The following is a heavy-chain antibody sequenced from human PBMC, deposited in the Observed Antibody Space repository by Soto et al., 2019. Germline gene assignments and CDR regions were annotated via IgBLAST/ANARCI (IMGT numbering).Heavy chain of an antibody. V-gene: IGHV1-18*01. D-gene: IGHD2-2*01. CDR1: GYTFSNDG. CDR2: ISLYSDGT. J-gene: IGHJ5*02. CDR3: ARVVPGAEAWFGP. Sequence: QVQLVQSGGEVKKHGASVKVSCKTSGYTFSNDGITWVRQAPGQPLEWLGWISLYSDGTNYAQKFQGRVSMTTDTSTTTAYMELRSLRSDDTAVYYCARVVPGAEAWFGPWGQGTLVTVSS.